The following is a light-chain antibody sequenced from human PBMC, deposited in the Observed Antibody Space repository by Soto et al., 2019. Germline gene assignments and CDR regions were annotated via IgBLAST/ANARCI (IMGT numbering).Light chain of an antibody. J-gene: IGKJ3*01. CDR1: QSVTSS. CDR2: NTS. Sequence: EIGLTKSPAVLSLSPGERATLSCRARQSVTSSLALYPQKPGQAHRLLSYNTSHRATGTPARFSGSGYGTDFTLPISSLEPEDFADYYFQQRSNCPITFGPGTKLDVQ. V-gene: IGKV3-11*01. CDR3: QQRSNCPIT.